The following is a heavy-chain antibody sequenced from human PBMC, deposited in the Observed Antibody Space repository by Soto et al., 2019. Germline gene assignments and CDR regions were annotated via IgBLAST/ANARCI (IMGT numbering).Heavy chain of an antibody. CDR2: LSAYNGDT. J-gene: IGHJ3*01. Sequence: QVQLVQSGAEAKKPGASVRVSCKTSGYTFINYGITWVRQAPGQGLEWMGWLSAYNGDTSSSEKLQDRFTMTTDTSTITVYMDLRSLTSDDTAVYYCARWSAIVGGAEALDVWGQGTMVIVSS. V-gene: IGHV1-18*01. D-gene: IGHD1-26*01. CDR3: ARWSAIVGGAEALDV. CDR1: GYTFINYG.